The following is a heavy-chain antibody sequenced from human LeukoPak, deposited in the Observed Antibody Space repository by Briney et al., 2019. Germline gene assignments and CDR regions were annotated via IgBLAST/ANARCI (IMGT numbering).Heavy chain of an antibody. CDR2: IIPALSAA. D-gene: IGHD3-10*01. V-gene: IGHV1-69*13. CDR3: ARGDKRITMVRGVSYYYFHYMDV. CDR1: GGTLSSYA. Sequence: ASVKVSCKASGGTLSSYAISWVRQAPGHGLEWMGGIIPALSAANYPQKFQGRVTITADESTNTAYMELSSLRSEDTAVYYCARGDKRITMVRGVSYYYFHYMDVWGKGTTVTVSS. J-gene: IGHJ6*03.